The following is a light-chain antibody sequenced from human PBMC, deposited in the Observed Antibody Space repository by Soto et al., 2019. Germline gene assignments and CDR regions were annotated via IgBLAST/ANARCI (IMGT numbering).Light chain of an antibody. CDR2: GAS. V-gene: IGKV3-20*01. J-gene: IGKJ1*01. Sequence: EIVLTQSPGSLSLSPGERATLSCRASQSVGSYLAWYQQKPGQAPRLLIYGASSRATGFPDRFSGSGSGTDFSLTISRLEPEDSAVYYCQQYSSPPRTFGQGTKVEIK. CDR1: QSVGSY. CDR3: QQYSSPPRT.